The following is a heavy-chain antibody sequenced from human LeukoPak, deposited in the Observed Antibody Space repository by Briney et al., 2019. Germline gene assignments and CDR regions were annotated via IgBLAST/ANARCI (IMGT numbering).Heavy chain of an antibody. CDR2: ISSSSSYI. J-gene: IGHJ4*02. D-gene: IGHD3-10*01. CDR1: GFTFSSYS. Sequence: GGSLRLSCAASGFTFSSYSMNWVRQAPGKGLEWVSSISSSSSYIYYADSVKGRFTISRDNAKNTLYLQMNSLRAEDTAVYYCARGPPYYYGSGSYYKLWGQGTLVTVSS. V-gene: IGHV3-21*01. CDR3: ARGPPYYYGSGSYYKL.